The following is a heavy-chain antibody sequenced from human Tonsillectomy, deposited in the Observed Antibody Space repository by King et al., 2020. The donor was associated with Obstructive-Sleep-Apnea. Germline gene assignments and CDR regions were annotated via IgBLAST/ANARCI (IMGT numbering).Heavy chain of an antibody. CDR1: GGSISSGGYY. CDR2: IYYSGST. J-gene: IGHJ5*02. CDR3: ARTIRGESYESSGYYWNWFDP. Sequence: QLQESGPGLVKPSQTLSLNCTVSGGSISSGGYYWSWIRQHPGKGLEWIGYIYYSGSTYYNPSLKSRVTMSVDTSKNQFSLKLSSVTAADTAVYYCARTIRGESYESSGYYWNWFDPWGQGTLVTVSS. D-gene: IGHD3-22*01. V-gene: IGHV4-31*03.